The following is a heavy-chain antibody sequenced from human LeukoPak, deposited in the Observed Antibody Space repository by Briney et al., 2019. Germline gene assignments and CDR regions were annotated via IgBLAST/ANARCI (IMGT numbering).Heavy chain of an antibody. J-gene: IGHJ6*02. CDR1: GFTFDDYA. Sequence: GRSLRLSCAASGFTFDDYAMHWVRHAPGKGLEGVSGISWNSGSIGYADSVKGRFTISRDNAKNSLYLQMNSLRAEDTALYYCAGGRYYYYGMDVWGQGTTVTVSS. D-gene: IGHD3-16*01. CDR2: ISWNSGSI. V-gene: IGHV3-9*01. CDR3: AGGRYYYYGMDV.